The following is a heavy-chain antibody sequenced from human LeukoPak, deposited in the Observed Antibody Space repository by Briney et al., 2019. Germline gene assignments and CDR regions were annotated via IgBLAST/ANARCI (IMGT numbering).Heavy chain of an antibody. CDR2: INADNGNT. V-gene: IGHV1-3*01. D-gene: IGHD1-1*01. J-gene: IGHJ1*01. CDR3: AREAGTNWIFGEYFPF. Sequence: ASVKVSCKASGYTFTGYYMHWVRQAPGQRLEWMGWINADNGNTRYSQKLQGRVTTTRDTSANTAYMELSGLRSDDTAVYYCAREAGTNWIFGEYFPFWGQGTLVTVSA. CDR1: GYTFTGYY.